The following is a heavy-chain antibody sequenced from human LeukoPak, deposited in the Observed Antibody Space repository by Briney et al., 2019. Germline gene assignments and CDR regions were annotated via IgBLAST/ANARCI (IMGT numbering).Heavy chain of an antibody. CDR3: ARRRSLLVGAREDYYYYYYMDV. J-gene: IGHJ6*03. CDR2: IYHSGST. V-gene: IGHV4-30-2*01. Sequence: SETLSLTYAVSGGSISSGGYSWSWIRQPPGKGLEWIGYIYHSGSTYYNPSLKSRVTISVDRSKNQFSLKLSSVTAADTAVYYCARRRSLLVGAREDYYYYYYMDVWGKGTTVTVSS. CDR1: GGSISSGGYS. D-gene: IGHD1-26*01.